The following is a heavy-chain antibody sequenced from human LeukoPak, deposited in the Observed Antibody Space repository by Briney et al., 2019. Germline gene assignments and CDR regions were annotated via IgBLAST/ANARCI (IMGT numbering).Heavy chain of an antibody. D-gene: IGHD3-10*01. V-gene: IGHV4-39*01. CDR3: ARHGYYSGSQFDP. CDR1: GGSISSRTYY. J-gene: IGHJ5*02. Sequence: KPSETLSLTCTVSGGSISSRTYYWGWIRQSPGKGLEWIGSVYYRGSPHHNVALKSRVNVSVDTSKNQFFLKLTSVTAADTAVYYCARHGYYSGSQFDPRGQGTLVTVSS. CDR2: VYYRGSP.